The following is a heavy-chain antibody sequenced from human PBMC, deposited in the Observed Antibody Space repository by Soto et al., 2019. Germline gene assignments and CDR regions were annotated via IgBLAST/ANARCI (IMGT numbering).Heavy chain of an antibody. Sequence: EVQLVQSGAEVKKPGESLKISCKGSGYTFTSYWIGWVRQMPGKGLEWMGIINPGDSEIRYSPSFQGQVTTSAAKSITTAYLQWSSLKASDTAMYHCARHEASLGSTYWGQGTLVTVSS. CDR3: ARHEASLGSTY. CDR2: INPGDSEI. D-gene: IGHD2-2*01. J-gene: IGHJ4*02. V-gene: IGHV5-51*01. CDR1: GYTFTSYW.